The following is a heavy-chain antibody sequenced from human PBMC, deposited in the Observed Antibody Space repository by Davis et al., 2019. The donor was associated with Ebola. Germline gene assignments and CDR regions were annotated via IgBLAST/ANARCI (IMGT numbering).Heavy chain of an antibody. Sequence: AASVKVSCKASGYTFTSYAMHWVRQAPGQRLELMGWINAGNGNTKYSQKFQGRVTITRDTSASTAYMELSSLRSEDTAVYYCARDARLAAAAYYFDYWGQGTLVTVSS. CDR1: GYTFTSYA. CDR2: INAGNGNT. J-gene: IGHJ4*02. CDR3: ARDARLAAAAYYFDY. V-gene: IGHV1-3*01. D-gene: IGHD6-13*01.